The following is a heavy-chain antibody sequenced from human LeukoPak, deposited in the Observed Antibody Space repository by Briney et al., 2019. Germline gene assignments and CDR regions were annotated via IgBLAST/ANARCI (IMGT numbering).Heavy chain of an antibody. CDR2: ISAYNGNT. CDR3: ARRADDYDSSSYSF. D-gene: IGHD3-22*01. J-gene: IGHJ4*02. Sequence: ASVKVSCKASGYTFTSYGISWVRQAPGQGLEWMGWISAYNGNTNYAQKLQGRVTMTRITSTSTAYMELNSLTSEDTAVYFCARRADDYDSSSYSFWGQGTRVTVSS. CDR1: GYTFTSYG. V-gene: IGHV1-18*01.